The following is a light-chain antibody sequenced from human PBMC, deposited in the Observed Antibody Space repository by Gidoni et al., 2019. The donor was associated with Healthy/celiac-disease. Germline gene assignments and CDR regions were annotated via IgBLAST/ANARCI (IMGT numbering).Light chain of an antibody. CDR1: SSDVGGYNY. CDR2: EVS. V-gene: IGLV2-14*01. CDR3: SSYTSSSTLFDV. Sequence: QSALTQPASVSGSPGQSITISCTGTSSDVGGYNYVSWYQQHPGKAPKVMIYEVSNRPSGVSKRFSGSKSGNTASLTISGLQAEDEADYYCSSYTSSSTLFDVFGTGTKVTVL. J-gene: IGLJ1*01.